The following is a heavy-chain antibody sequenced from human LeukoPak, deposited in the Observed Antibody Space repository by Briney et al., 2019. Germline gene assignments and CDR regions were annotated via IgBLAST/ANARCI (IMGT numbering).Heavy chain of an antibody. J-gene: IGHJ4*02. CDR3: VRDIKSHYLDF. V-gene: IGHV3-33*01. Sequence: GGSLRLSCAASGFTFRNHGMHWVRQAPGKGLEWVAVTYYDGSDKYYADSLRGRFTVSRDNSKNMLFLQMNSLRGEDTAVYYCVRDIKSHYLDFWGQGALVTVSS. CDR2: TYYDGSDK. CDR1: GFTFRNHG. D-gene: IGHD3-10*01.